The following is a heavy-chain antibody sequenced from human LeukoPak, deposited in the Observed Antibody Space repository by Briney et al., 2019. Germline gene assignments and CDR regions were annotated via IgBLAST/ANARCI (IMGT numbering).Heavy chain of an antibody. D-gene: IGHD3-22*01. J-gene: IGHJ6*02. CDR1: GFTVSSNY. CDR2: IYSGGST. CDR3: ARDDSSGYYYYYYYYGMDV. V-gene: IGHV3-66*02. Sequence: GGSLRLSCAASGFTVSSNYMSWVRQAPGKGLEWVSVIYSGGSTYYADSVKSRFTTSRDNSKNTLYLQMNSLRAEDTAVYYCARDDSSGYYYYYYYYGMDVWGQGTTVTVSS.